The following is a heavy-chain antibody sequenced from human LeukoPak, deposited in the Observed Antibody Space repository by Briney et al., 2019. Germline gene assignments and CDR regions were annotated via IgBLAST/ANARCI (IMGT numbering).Heavy chain of an antibody. Sequence: PGGSLSLSCEASGFTLSSYYMICVRGSPGKGLVGVSVMSVSGDWTYYADSVNGRFTISRDNSKTTLSLQVNSLRAEDTTVYYCANYRQSITAAGNSREFADYWGQGTLVTVSS. CDR3: ANYRQSITAAGNSREFADY. D-gene: IGHD6-13*01. J-gene: IGHJ4*02. V-gene: IGHV3-23*01. CDR1: GFTLSSYY. CDR2: MSVSGDWT.